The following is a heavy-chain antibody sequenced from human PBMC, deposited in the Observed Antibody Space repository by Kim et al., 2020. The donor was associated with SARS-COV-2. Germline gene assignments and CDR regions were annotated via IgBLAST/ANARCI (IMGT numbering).Heavy chain of an antibody. CDR2: ITISGNTM. V-gene: IGHV3-48*03. D-gene: IGHD6-19*01. CDR3: VRGLSGWHNWFDP. CDR1: GFTLSTSE. J-gene: IGHJ5*02. Sequence: GGSLRLSCAVSGFTLSTSEMNWVRQAPGKGLEWVSFITISGNTMYADSVKGRFTISRDSGKNSLYLQMNSLSAEDTAIYYCVRGLSGWHNWFDPWGQGILVTVSS.